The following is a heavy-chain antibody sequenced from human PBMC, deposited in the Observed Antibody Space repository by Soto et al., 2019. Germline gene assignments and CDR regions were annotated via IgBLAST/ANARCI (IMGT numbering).Heavy chain of an antibody. J-gene: IGHJ5*02. Sequence: ASVKVSCKASGYNFNGYFMHWVRQTPGEGLEWMGFINPNTGSTKYAQKFQGRVTMTRDTSISTAYMELSSLTSDDTAVYYCARVMLYSSAPGNIGFDPWGKRPLVTFSP. CDR2: INPNTGST. V-gene: IGHV1-2*02. D-gene: IGHD6-25*01. CDR1: GYNFNGYF. CDR3: ARVMLYSSAPGNIGFDP.